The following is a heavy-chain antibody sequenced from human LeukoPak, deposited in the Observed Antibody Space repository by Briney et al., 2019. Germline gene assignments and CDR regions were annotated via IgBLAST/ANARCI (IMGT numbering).Heavy chain of an antibody. CDR1: RGSISSSSYY. Sequence: SETLSLTCTVSRGSISSSSYYWDWIRQPPGKGLEWIGSIHYSGSTYYNPSLKSRVTISVDTSKNQFSLKLSSVTAADTAVYYCTRKTDSSGWYPYFDLWGRGTLVTVSS. CDR2: IHYSGST. J-gene: IGHJ2*01. D-gene: IGHD6-19*01. V-gene: IGHV4-39*01. CDR3: TRKTDSSGWYPYFDL.